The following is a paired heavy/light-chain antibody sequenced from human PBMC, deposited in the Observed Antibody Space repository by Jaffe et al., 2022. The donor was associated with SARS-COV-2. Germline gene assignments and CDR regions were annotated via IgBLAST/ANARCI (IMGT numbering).Heavy chain of an antibody. Sequence: EVQLVESGGGLVQPGESLRLSCEASGFVFSSRWMHWVRQGPGKGLEWVARIDTVGTLSSIIYADSVRGRFTISRDNAKNTLYLQMDSLRAEDTAVYYCARDLHWNLPDYWGQGTLVVVSS. CDR3: ARDLHWNLPDY. D-gene: IGHD1-7*01. CDR2: IDTVGTLSSI. V-gene: IGHV3-74*01. CDR1: GFVFSSRW. J-gene: IGHJ4*02.
Light chain of an antibody. J-gene: IGLJ1*01. V-gene: IGLV2-14*03. CDR1: DSDLGASDY. CDR3: SSFTRRHTLA. Sequence: QSALTQPASVSGSPGQSITISCSGSDSDLGASDYVAWYQQHPGKAPKLMIYDVGARPSGVSDRFSGFRSGNTASLTISGLQAEDEADYYCSSFTRRHTLAFGSGTRVTVL. CDR2: DVG.